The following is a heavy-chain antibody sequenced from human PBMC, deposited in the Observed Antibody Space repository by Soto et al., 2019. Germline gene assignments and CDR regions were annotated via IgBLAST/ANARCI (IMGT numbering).Heavy chain of an antibody. CDR3: ARDSGVVVPAAKYYYYGMDV. V-gene: IGHV4-59*01. D-gene: IGHD2-2*01. CDR2: IYYSGST. CDR1: GGSISSYY. J-gene: IGHJ6*02. Sequence: PSETLSLTCTVSGGSISSYYWSWIRQPPGKGLEWIGCIYYSGSTNYNPSLKSRVTISVDTSKNQFSLKLSSVTAADTAVYYCARDSGVVVPAAKYYYYGMDVWGQGTTVTVSS.